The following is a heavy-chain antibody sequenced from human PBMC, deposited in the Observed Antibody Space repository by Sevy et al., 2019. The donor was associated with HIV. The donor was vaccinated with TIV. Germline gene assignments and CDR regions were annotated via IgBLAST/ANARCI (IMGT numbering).Heavy chain of an antibody. D-gene: IGHD3-3*01. J-gene: IGHJ4*02. V-gene: IGHV1-18*01. CDR1: GYTFTTYG. Sequence: ASVKVSCKASGYTFTTYGFSWVRQAPGQGREWMGWISGKTGARSLQDRITMTTDASTSTAYMEVRGLRSDDTAVYYCAGQRHYDFWRIDSWGQGTLVTVSS. CDR2: ISGKTG. CDR3: AGQRHYDFWRIDS.